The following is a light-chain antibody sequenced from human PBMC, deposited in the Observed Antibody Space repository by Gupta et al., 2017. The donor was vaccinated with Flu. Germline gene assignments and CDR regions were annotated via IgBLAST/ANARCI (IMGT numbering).Light chain of an antibody. Sequence: SITISSTGTSSDVGGYNYVSWSHPHPDQPHNLMVYEVSSRPAGVASRFSASKSGNTASLTISVLQAEDAADYYCSSYTSSGTLVFGGGTKLTVL. V-gene: IGLV2-14*01. CDR2: EVS. CDR3: SSYTSSGTLV. CDR1: SSDVGGYNY. J-gene: IGLJ2*01.